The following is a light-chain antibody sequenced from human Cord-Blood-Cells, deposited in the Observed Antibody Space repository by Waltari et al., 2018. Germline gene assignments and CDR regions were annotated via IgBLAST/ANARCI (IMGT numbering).Light chain of an antibody. CDR1: QSVSSY. J-gene: IGKJ1*01. CDR2: DAS. CDR3: QQRSL. V-gene: IGKV3-11*01. Sequence: EIVLTQSPATLSLSPGERATLSCRASQSVSSYLAWYQQKPGQAPRLLIYDASNRATGIPARFSGSGSGTDFTLTISSLEPEDFAVYYCQQRSLFGQGP.